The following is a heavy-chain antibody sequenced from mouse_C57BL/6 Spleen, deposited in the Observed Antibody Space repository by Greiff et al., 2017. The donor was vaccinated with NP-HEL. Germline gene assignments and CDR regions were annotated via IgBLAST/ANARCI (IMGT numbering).Heavy chain of an antibody. CDR2: IHPNSGST. D-gene: IGHD2-1*01. CDR1: GYTFTSYW. CDR3: ARPYGNYPYYAMDC. V-gene: IGHV1-64*01. J-gene: IGHJ4*01. Sequence: QVQLQQPGAELVKPGASVKLSCKASGYTFTSYWMHWVKQRPGQGLEWIGMIHPNSGSTNYNEKFKSKATLTVDKSSSTAYMQLSSLTSEDSAVYYCARPYGNYPYYAMDCWGKGTSVTVSS.